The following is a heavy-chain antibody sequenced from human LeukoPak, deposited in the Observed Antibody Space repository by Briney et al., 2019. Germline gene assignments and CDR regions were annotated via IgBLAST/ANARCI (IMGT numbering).Heavy chain of an antibody. D-gene: IGHD2-15*01. Sequence: ASVKVSCKASGYIFTSYDINWVRQATGQGLEWMGWMNPNSGNTGYAQKFQGKVTMTRNTSISTAYMELSSLRSEDTAVYYCARKLGDYYYYYMDVWGKGTTVTVSS. CDR2: MNPNSGNT. CDR1: GYIFTSYD. J-gene: IGHJ6*03. CDR3: ARKLGDYYYYYMDV. V-gene: IGHV1-8*01.